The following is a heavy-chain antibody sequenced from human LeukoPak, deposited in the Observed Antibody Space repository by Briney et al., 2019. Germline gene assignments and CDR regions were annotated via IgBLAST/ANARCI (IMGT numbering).Heavy chain of an antibody. Sequence: SETLSLTCTVSGGSISSYYWSWIRQPAGKGLEWIGRIYTSGSTNYNPSLKSRVTMSVDTSKNQFSLRLSSVTAADTAVYYCARFSYYYGSGSYWAPVDYWGQGTLVTVSS. V-gene: IGHV4-4*07. D-gene: IGHD3-10*01. J-gene: IGHJ4*02. CDR3: ARFSYYYGSGSYWAPVDY. CDR2: IYTSGST. CDR1: GGSISSYY.